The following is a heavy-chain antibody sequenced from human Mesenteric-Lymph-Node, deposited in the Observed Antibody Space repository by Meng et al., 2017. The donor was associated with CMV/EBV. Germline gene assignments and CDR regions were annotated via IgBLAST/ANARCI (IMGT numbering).Heavy chain of an antibody. CDR1: GFTFSNAW. V-gene: IGHV3-15*01. CDR2: IKGKTDGGTT. D-gene: IGHD5-12*01. CDR3: TTDGTGDIEGGYGMDV. J-gene: IGHJ6*02. Sequence: GESLKISCAASGFTFSNAWMSWVCQAPGKGLEWVGRIKGKTDGGTTDYAAPVKGRFTISRDDSKNTLYLQMNSLKTEDTAVYYCTTDGTGDIEGGYGMDVWGQGTTVTVSS.